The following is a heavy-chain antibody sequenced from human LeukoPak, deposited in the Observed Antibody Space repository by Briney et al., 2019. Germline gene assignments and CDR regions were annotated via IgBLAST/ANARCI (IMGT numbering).Heavy chain of an antibody. CDR2: INYRRKT. J-gene: IGHJ4*02. V-gene: IGHV4-59*01. CDR1: GGSINSYY. Sequence: SETLSLTCTVSGGSINSYYWSCIRQAPGKGREGIRYINYRRKTNYNPSLKSRVTISVDTYKSQFSVKLSSVTAADRAVYYCAASGYSAYRGDYWGQGTLVTVSA. D-gene: IGHD5-12*01. CDR3: AASGYSAYRGDY.